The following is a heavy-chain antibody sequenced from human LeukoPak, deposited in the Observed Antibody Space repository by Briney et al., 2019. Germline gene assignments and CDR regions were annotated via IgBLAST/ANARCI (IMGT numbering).Heavy chain of an antibody. CDR3: ASDWYQLLTEGDAFDI. Sequence: GGALRLSCAASGFTFSSYAMHWVRQAPGKGLEGGAVISYDGSNKYYADSVKGRFTISRDNSKNMLYLQMNSLRAEDTAVYYCASDWYQLLTEGDAFDIWGQGTMVTVSS. V-gene: IGHV3-30-3*01. CDR2: ISYDGSNK. J-gene: IGHJ3*02. D-gene: IGHD2-2*01. CDR1: GFTFSSYA.